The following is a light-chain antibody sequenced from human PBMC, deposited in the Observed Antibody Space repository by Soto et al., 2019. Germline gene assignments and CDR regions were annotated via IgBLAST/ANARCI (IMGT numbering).Light chain of an antibody. CDR3: ISYTSSDTYV. J-gene: IGLJ1*01. CDR1: RTDVGGYKC. V-gene: IGLV2-14*01. Sequence: QSVLTQPASVSGSPGQSITISCTGTRTDVGGYKCVSWYQQHPGKAPKLMIYDVTSRPSGISNRFSGSKSGNTAFLIISGLQAEDEADYYCISYTSSDTYVFGTGTKVTVL. CDR2: DVT.